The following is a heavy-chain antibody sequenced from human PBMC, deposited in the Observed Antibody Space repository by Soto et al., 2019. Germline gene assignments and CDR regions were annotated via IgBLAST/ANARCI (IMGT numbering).Heavy chain of an antibody. CDR2: ISSSSSNTI. Sequence: PGGSLRLSCAASGFTFRNYGMNWVRQAPGKGQERVSYISSSSSNTINYADSVKGRFTISRDNAKNALYLHINSLRAEDTALYYCARDLWDDLAGGESDYWGQGTLVTVSS. J-gene: IGHJ4*02. V-gene: IGHV3-48*01. CDR1: GFTFRNYG. CDR3: ARDLWDDLAGGESDY. D-gene: IGHD3-16*01.